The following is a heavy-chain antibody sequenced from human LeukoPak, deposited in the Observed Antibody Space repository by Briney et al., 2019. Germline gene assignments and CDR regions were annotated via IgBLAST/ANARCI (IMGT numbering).Heavy chain of an antibody. CDR3: ARASSGYYQFDY. D-gene: IGHD3-22*01. Sequence: PSETLSLTCTVSGGSISSSSYYWAWIRQPPGKGLEWIGTIYYSGSTYYNPSLKSRVTISVDTSKNQFSLKLSSVTAADTAVYYCARASSGYYQFDYWGQGTLVTVSS. J-gene: IGHJ4*02. CDR1: GGSISSSSYY. V-gene: IGHV4-39*07. CDR2: IYYSGST.